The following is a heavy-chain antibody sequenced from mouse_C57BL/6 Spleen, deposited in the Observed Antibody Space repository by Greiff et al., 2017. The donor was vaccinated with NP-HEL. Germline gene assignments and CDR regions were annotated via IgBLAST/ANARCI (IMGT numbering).Heavy chain of an antibody. D-gene: IGHD1-1*01. V-gene: IGHV3-6*01. CDR2: ISYDGSN. Sequence: EVKLEESGPGLVKPSQSLSLTCSVTGYSITSGYYWNWIRQFPGNKLEWMGYISYDGSNNYNPSLKNRISITRDTSKNQFFLKLNSVTTEDTATYYCVYGSSYFYAMDYWGQGTSVTVSS. CDR3: VYGSSYFYAMDY. CDR1: GYSITSGYY. J-gene: IGHJ4*01.